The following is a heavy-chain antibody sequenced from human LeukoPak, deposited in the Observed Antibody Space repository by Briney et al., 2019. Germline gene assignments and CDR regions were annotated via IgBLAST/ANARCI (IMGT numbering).Heavy chain of an antibody. V-gene: IGHV3-11*06. D-gene: IGHD6-13*01. Sequence: GGSLRLSCAASGFTFSDYYMSWIRQAPGKGLEWVSSISSSSSYIYYADSVKGRFTISRDNAKNSLYLQMNSLRAEDTAVYYCARGNPAGYSKTDYWGQGTLVTVSS. CDR1: GFTFSDYY. J-gene: IGHJ4*02. CDR2: ISSSSSYI. CDR3: ARGNPAGYSKTDY.